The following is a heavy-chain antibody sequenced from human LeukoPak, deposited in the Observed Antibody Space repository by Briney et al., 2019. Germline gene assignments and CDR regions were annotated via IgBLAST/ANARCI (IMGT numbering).Heavy chain of an antibody. V-gene: IGHV3-30*14. D-gene: IGHD6-13*01. Sequence: GGSLSLSRVASGFTFSSGAMQWVRQPPGKGLEGVAVISYDGNEKQQVDFVKERFTISRDNYKDTLYPQMNSLSVGDNADFYCSRGEREPAAGNNWFNPWGQGTLVTVSS. CDR2: ISYDGNEK. CDR3: SRGEREPAAGNNWFNP. CDR1: GFTFSSGA. J-gene: IGHJ5*02.